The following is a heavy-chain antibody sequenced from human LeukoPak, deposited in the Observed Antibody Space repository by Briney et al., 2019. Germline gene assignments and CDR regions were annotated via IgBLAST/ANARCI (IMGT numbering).Heavy chain of an antibody. Sequence: SETLSLTCTVSGGSISSYYWSWIRQPAGKGLEWIGRIYTSGSTNYNPSPKSRVTMSIDTSKNQFSLKLSSVTAADSAVYYCARGSCSGGNCYYFDYWGQGTLVTVSS. CDR2: IYTSGST. V-gene: IGHV4-4*07. D-gene: IGHD2-15*01. J-gene: IGHJ4*02. CDR3: ARGSCSGGNCYYFDY. CDR1: GGSISSYY.